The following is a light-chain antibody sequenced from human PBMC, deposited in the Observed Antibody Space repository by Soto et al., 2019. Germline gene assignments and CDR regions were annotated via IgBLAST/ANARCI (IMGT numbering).Light chain of an antibody. CDR3: SSYAGRSSYV. CDR1: SSTVGSYDL. J-gene: IGLJ1*01. Sequence: QSALTQPASVSGSPGQSITIPCSGSSSTVGSYDLVSWYQHHPGKAPRLMIYEDSKRPSGVSDRFSGSKSGNTASLTISGLRAEDEADYYCSSYAGRSSYVFGPGTKVTVL. CDR2: EDS. V-gene: IGLV2-23*01.